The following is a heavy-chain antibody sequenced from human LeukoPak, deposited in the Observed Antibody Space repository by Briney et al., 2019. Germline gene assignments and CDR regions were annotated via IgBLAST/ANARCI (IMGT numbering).Heavy chain of an antibody. D-gene: IGHD2-21*02. CDR1: GDSVSSNSAA. CDR2: TYYRSKWYN. V-gene: IGHV6-1*01. CDR3: ARLAYCGGDCYFLPPYYYYYGMDV. Sequence: SQTLSLTCAISGDSVSSNSAAWNWIRQSPSRGLEWLGRTYYRSKWYNDYAVSVKSRITINPDTSKDQFSLQLNSVTPEDTAVYYCARLAYCGGDCYFLPPYYYYYGMDVWGQGTTVTVSS. J-gene: IGHJ6*02.